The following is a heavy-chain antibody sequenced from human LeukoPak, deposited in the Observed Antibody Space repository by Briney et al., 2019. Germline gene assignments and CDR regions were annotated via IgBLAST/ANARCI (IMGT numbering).Heavy chain of an antibody. Sequence: PGGSLRLSCTGSGFTISSYWMSWVRQAPGKGLEWVANIKEDGSEKYCVDSVKGRFTVSRDNSKNTLYLQMNSLRAEDTAVYYCAKDELDITMVRGPRGVWGQGTLVTVSS. V-gene: IGHV3-7*01. CDR1: GFTISSYW. CDR2: IKEDGSEK. J-gene: IGHJ4*02. CDR3: AKDELDITMVRGPRGV. D-gene: IGHD3-10*01.